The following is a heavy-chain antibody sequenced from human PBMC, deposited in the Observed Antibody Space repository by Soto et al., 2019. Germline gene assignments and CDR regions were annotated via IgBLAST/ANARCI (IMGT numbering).Heavy chain of an antibody. CDR2: IIPIFGTA. V-gene: IGHV1-69*13. J-gene: IGHJ5*02. Sequence: WASVKVSCKASGGTFSSYAISWVRQAPGQGLEWMGGIIPIFGTANYAQKFQGRVTITADESTSTAYMELSSLRSEDTAVYYCASLRSGYPSFWFDPWGQGNLVTVSS. CDR3: ASLRSGYPSFWFDP. CDR1: GGTFSSYA. D-gene: IGHD3-3*01.